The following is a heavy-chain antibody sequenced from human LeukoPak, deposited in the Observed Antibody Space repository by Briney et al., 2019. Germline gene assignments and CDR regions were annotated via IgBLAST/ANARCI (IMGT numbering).Heavy chain of an antibody. Sequence: GESLKISGKGSGYSFTSYWIGWVRQMPGKGLEWMGIIYPGDSDTRYNPSFQGQVTLSADKSISTAYLQWSSLKASDTAMYYCARHLVAGRFPYYFDYWGQGTLVTVSS. J-gene: IGHJ4*02. CDR3: ARHLVAGRFPYYFDY. D-gene: IGHD6-19*01. CDR1: GYSFTSYW. V-gene: IGHV5-51*01. CDR2: IYPGDSDT.